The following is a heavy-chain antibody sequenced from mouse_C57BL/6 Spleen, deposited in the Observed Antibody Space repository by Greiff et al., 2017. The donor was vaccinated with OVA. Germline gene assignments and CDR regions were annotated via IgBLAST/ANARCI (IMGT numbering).Heavy chain of an antibody. J-gene: IGHJ4*01. Sequence: QVQLQQPGAELVMPGASVKLSCKASGYTFTSYWMHWVKQRPGQGLEWIGEIDPSDSYTNYNQKFKGKSTLTVDKSSSTAYMQLSSLTSEDSAVYYCARNPEGDYWGQGTSVTVSS. CDR3: ARNPEGDY. CDR1: GYTFTSYW. CDR2: IDPSDSYT. V-gene: IGHV1-69*01.